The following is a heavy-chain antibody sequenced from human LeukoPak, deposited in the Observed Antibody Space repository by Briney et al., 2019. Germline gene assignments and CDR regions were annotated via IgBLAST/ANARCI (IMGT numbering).Heavy chain of an antibody. Sequence: SETPSLTCAVYGGSFSGYYWSWIRQPPGKGLEWIGEINHSGSTNYNPSLKSRVTISVDTSKNQFSLKLSSVTAADTAVYYCARVFKDFWSGYDYYYGMDVWGQGTTVTVSS. CDR1: GGSFSGYY. CDR2: INHSGST. J-gene: IGHJ6*02. V-gene: IGHV4-34*01. CDR3: ARVFKDFWSGYDYYYGMDV. D-gene: IGHD3-3*01.